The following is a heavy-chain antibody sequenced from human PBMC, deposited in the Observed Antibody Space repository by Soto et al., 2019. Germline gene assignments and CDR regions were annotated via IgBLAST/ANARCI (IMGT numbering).Heavy chain of an antibody. V-gene: IGHV4-34*01. Sequence: SETLSLTCAVYGGSFSGYYWSWIRQPPGKGLEWIGEINHSGSTNYNPSLKSRVTISVDTSKNQFSLKLSSVTAADTAVYYCARVRYCSSTSCPGRRYYYYMDVWGKGTTVTVSS. CDR2: INHSGST. CDR3: ARVRYCSSTSCPGRRYYYYMDV. D-gene: IGHD2-2*01. CDR1: GGSFSGYY. J-gene: IGHJ6*03.